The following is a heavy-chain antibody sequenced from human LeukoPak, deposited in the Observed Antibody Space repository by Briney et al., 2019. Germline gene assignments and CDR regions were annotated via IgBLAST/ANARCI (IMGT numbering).Heavy chain of an antibody. V-gene: IGHV4-59*01. CDR1: GSSISSYY. CDR2: IYYSGST. Sequence: SETLSLTCTVSGSSISSYYWSWIRRPPGKGLEWIGYIYYSGSTNYNPSLKSRVTISVDTSKNQFSLKLSSVTAADTAVYYCARAYYDSSGYYSWFDPWGQGTLVTVSS. J-gene: IGHJ5*02. D-gene: IGHD3-22*01. CDR3: ARAYYDSSGYYSWFDP.